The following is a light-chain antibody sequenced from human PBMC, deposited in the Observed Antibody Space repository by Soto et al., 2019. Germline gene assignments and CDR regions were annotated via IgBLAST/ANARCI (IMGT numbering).Light chain of an antibody. CDR2: AAS. CDR1: QSISSY. J-gene: IGKJ5*01. CDR3: QQHNSFSIT. Sequence: IQMTQFPSSLSASVGDRVTITCRASQSISSYLNWYQQKPGKAPKLLIYAASSLQSGVPSRFSGSGSGTEFTLTINSLQADDFATYYCQQHNSFSITFGQGTRLEIK. V-gene: IGKV1-39*01.